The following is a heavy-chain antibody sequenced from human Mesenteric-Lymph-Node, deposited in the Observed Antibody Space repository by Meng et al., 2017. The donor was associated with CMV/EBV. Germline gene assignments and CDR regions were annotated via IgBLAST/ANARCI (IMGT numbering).Heavy chain of an antibody. CDR3: ARGPFHFDY. V-gene: IGHV4-38-2*01. CDR1: GFTFSHYA. CDR2: IYYSGST. J-gene: IGHJ4*02. Sequence: GSLRLSCATSGFTFSHYAMNWVRQAPGKGLEWIGSIYYSGSTYYNPSLKSRVTISVDTSKNQFSLKLSSVTAADTAVYYCARGPFHFDYWGQGTLVTVSS.